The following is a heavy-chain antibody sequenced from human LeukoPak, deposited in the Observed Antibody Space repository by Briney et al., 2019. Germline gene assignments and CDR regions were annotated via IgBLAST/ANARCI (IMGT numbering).Heavy chain of an antibody. CDR1: GYSFTNYW. D-gene: IGHD3-9*01. CDR2: IYPGDSDT. Sequence: GESLKISCKGSGYSFTNYWIGWVRQMPGKGLEWMGIIYPGDSDTRYSPSFQGQVAISADKSISTAYLQWSSLKASDPAMYYCARDYDILTGYSTGFDYWGQGTLVTVSS. J-gene: IGHJ4*02. V-gene: IGHV5-51*01. CDR3: ARDYDILTGYSTGFDY.